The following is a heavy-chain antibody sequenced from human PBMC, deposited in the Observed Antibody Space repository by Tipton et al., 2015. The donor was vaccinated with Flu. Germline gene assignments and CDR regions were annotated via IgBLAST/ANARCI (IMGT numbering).Heavy chain of an antibody. CDR1: GYSISSGYY. CDR3: ARDLWNDRRAYYYYGVDV. V-gene: IGHV4-38-2*02. CDR2: IYYSGTT. J-gene: IGHJ6*04. D-gene: IGHD1-1*01. Sequence: TLSLTCTVSGYSISSGYYWGWIRQPPGKGLEWIGSIYYSGTTYYNPSLKSRVTISVDSSKNEFSLTLASLTAADTAVYYCARDLWNDRRAYYYYGVDVWGKGTTVTVAS.